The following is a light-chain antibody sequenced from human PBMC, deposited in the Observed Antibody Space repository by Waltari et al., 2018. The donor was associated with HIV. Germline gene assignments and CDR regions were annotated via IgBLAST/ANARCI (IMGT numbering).Light chain of an antibody. J-gene: IGKJ4*01. CDR2: WAS. V-gene: IGKV4-1*01. CDR1: QSVLYSSNNKNY. CDR3: QQYYGTPVLT. Sequence: DIVMTQSPDSLAVSLGERAPLNCKSSQSVLYSSNNKNYLAWYQQKPGQPPKLLIYWASTRESGVPDRFSGSGSGTDFTLTISSLQAEDVAVYYCQQYYGTPVLTFGGGTKVEIK.